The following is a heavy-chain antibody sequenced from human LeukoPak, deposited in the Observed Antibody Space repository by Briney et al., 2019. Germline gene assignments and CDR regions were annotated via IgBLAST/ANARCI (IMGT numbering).Heavy chain of an antibody. D-gene: IGHD3-22*01. CDR2: IYWDDDK. J-gene: IGHJ4*02. V-gene: IGHV2-5*02. CDR3: AHTGIMIVVVPYYFDY. CDR1: GFSLSTSGVG. Sequence: ESGPTLVKPTQTLTLTCTFSGFSLSTSGVGVVWIRQPPGKALEWLALIYWDDDKRYSPSLKSRLTITKDTSKNQVVLTMTNMDPVDTATYYCAHTGIMIVVVPYYFDYWGQGTLVTVSS.